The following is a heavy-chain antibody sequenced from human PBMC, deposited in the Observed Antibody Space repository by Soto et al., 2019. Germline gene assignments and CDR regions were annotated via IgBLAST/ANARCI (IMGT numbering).Heavy chain of an antibody. CDR1: GGSISSGGYY. D-gene: IGHD3-16*02. CDR2: IYYST. CDR3: ARDYRASYPAYYYYGMDV. J-gene: IGHJ6*02. V-gene: IGHV4-31*03. Sequence: QVQLQESGPGLVKPSQTLSLTCTVSGGSISSGGYYWSWIRQHPGKGLEWIGYIYYSTYYNPSLKSRVTISVDTSKNQFSLKLSSVTAADTAVHYCARDYRASYPAYYYYGMDVWGQGTTVTASS.